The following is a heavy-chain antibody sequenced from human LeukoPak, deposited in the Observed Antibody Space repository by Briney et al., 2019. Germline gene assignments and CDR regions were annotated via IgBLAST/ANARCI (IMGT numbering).Heavy chain of an antibody. CDR3: ATFVPYSDSSDFYIHAFHI. J-gene: IGHJ3*02. CDR1: GYSLTELS. V-gene: IGHV1-24*01. Sequence: ASVKVSCKVSGYSLTELSMHWVRQTLGKGLEWMGAFDPRDAETIYAQKFQGRVTLTEDTSTDTAYMELTSLRAEDTAVYYCATFVPYSDSSDFYIHAFHIWGRGTMVTVSS. D-gene: IGHD3-22*01. CDR2: FDPRDAET.